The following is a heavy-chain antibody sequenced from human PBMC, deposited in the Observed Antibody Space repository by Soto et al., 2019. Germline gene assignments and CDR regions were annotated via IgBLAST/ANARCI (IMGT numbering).Heavy chain of an antibody. CDR3: AREVVVAATEGGWFDP. CDR1: GFTVSSNY. CDR2: IYSGGST. J-gene: IGHJ5*02. V-gene: IGHV3-53*02. D-gene: IGHD2-15*01. Sequence: EVQLVETGGGLIQPGGSLRLSCAASGFTVSSNYMSWVRQAPGKGLERVSVIYSGGSTYDADSVKGRFTISRDNSKNTLYLQMNSLRAEDTAVYYCAREVVVAATEGGWFDPWGQGTLVTVSS.